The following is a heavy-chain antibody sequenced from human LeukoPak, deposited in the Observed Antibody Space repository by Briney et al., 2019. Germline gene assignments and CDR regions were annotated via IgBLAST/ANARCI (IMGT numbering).Heavy chain of an antibody. J-gene: IGHJ5*02. CDR1: GGSFSGYY. D-gene: IGHD4-11*01. CDR3: ARGPYYSNYGGWFDP. CDR2: INHSGST. V-gene: IGHV4-34*01. Sequence: SETLSLTCAVYGGSFSGYYWSWIRQPPGKGLEWIGEINHSGSTNYNPSLKSRVTISVDTSKNQFSLKLSSVTAADTAVYYCARGPYYSNYGGWFDPWGQGTLVTVSS.